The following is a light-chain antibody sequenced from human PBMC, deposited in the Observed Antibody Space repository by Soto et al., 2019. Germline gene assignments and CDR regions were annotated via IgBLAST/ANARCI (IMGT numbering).Light chain of an antibody. CDR1: GSNIGSNT. CDR3: AAWDDSLSGVL. J-gene: IGLJ2*01. CDR2: TYN. V-gene: IGLV1-44*01. Sequence: QSVLTQPPSASGTPGQRVTISCSGSGSNIGSNTVNWYQQLPGTAPKLLIYTYNQRPSGVPDRFSGSKSGTSASLAISGLHSEDEADYYCAAWDDSLSGVLFGGGTKLTVL.